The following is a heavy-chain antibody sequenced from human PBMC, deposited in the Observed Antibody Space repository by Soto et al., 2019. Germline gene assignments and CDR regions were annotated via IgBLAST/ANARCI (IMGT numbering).Heavy chain of an antibody. D-gene: IGHD3-3*01. J-gene: IGHJ6*03. Sequence: SETLSLTCAVYGGSFSGYYWSWFRQPPGKGLEWIGEINHSGSTNYNPSLKSRVTISVDTSKNQFSLKLSSVTAADTAVYYCAREGSILRFLEGTRKERYYMDVWGKGTTVTVSS. V-gene: IGHV4-34*01. CDR3: AREGSILRFLEGTRKERYYMDV. CDR2: INHSGST. CDR1: GGSFSGYY.